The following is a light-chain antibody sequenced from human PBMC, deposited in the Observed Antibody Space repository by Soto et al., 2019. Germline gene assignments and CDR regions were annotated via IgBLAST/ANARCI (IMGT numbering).Light chain of an antibody. V-gene: IGKV3-11*01. CDR1: QSISSY. J-gene: IGKJ1*01. Sequence: EIVLTQSPATLSLSPGEGATLSCRASQSISSYLAWYHQIPGQAPRLLVYDASSRATGXPAXXXXSGSGTDFTLTIXXXXXXDXAVYYCQQRSDWPPWTFGQGTKVEIK. CDR3: QQRSDWPPWT. CDR2: DAS.